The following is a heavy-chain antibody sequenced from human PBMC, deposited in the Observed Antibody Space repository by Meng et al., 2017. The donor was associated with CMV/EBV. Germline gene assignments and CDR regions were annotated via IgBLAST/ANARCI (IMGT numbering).Heavy chain of an antibody. J-gene: IGHJ4*02. Sequence: LRLSCTVSGGSISSYYWSWIRQPPGKGLEWIGYSHYSGSTNYNPSLKSRVTISVDTSKNQFSLKLSSVTAADTAVYYCARHGEGGVGFDYWGQGTLVTVSS. D-gene: IGHD3-10*01. CDR3: ARHGEGGVGFDY. CDR2: SHYSGST. CDR1: GGSISSYY. V-gene: IGHV4-59*01.